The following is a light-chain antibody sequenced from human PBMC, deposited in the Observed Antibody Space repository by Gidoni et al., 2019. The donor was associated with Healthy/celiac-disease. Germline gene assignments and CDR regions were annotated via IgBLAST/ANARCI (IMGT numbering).Light chain of an antibody. V-gene: IGKV1-39*01. J-gene: IGKJ3*01. Sequence: DIQMTQSPYSLSASVGDRVTITCRASQSISSYLNWAQQKPGQAPTLLIYAASSLQSGVPSRCSGSGSETDFSLTISSLQPEDFATYYCHQSYSTPLFTFGPGTKVDIK. CDR2: AAS. CDR3: HQSYSTPLFT. CDR1: QSISSY.